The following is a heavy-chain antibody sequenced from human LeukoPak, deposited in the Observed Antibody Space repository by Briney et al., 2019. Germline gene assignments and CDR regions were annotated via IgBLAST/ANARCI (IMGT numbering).Heavy chain of an antibody. J-gene: IGHJ6*02. CDR2: ISGDGGST. Sequence: GGSLRLSCAASGFTFDDYAMHWARQAPGKGLEWVSLISGDGGSTYYPDSVKGRFTISRDNSKNSLYLQMSSLRTEDTAFYYCAKDLYLSGRSVYYAMDVWGQGTTVTVSS. CDR3: AKDLYLSGRSVYYAMDV. CDR1: GFTFDDYA. V-gene: IGHV3-43*02. D-gene: IGHD3-10*01.